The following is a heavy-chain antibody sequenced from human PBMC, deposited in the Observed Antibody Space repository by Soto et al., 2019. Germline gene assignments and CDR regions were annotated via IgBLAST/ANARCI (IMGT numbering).Heavy chain of an antibody. Sequence: EVQLLESGGGLVQPGRSLRLSCTASGFTFSSHAMTWVRQAPGKGLEWISGLSDSGDSIYYADSVKGRFTIYRDNSMNTLYLHMNPLRVEDTAVYYCANVSISWYAGFFDLWGQGTLVTVSS. CDR3: ANVSISWYAGFFDL. D-gene: IGHD2-2*01. J-gene: IGHJ4*02. CDR2: LSDSGDSI. V-gene: IGHV3-23*01. CDR1: GFTFSSHA.